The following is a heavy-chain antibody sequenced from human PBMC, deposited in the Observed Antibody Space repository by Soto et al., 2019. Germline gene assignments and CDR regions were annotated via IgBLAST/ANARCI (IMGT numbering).Heavy chain of an antibody. D-gene: IGHD5-18*01. V-gene: IGHV3-30*18. CDR2: ISYDGSNK. CDR3: AKASKVDTAMYDYYYGMDV. Sequence: QVQLVESGGGVVQPGRSLRLSCAASRFTFSSYGMHWVRQAPGKGLEWVAVISYDGSNKYYADSVKGRFTISRDNSKNTLYLQMNSLRAEDTAVYYCAKASKVDTAMYDYYYGMDVWGQGTTVTVSS. CDR1: RFTFSSYG. J-gene: IGHJ6*02.